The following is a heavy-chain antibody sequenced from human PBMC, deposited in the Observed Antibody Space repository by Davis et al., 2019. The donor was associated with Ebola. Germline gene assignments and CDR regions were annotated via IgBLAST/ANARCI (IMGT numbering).Heavy chain of an antibody. CDR2: IYYSGST. CDR1: GGSISSGGYY. D-gene: IGHD3-22*01. Sequence: PSETLSLTCTVSGGSISSGGYYWSWIRQHPGKGLEWIGYIYYSGSTYYNPSLKSRVTISVDTSKNQFSLKLSSVTAADTAVYYCARGDYYDSSGYYPYYFDYWGQGTLVTVSS. V-gene: IGHV4-31*03. J-gene: IGHJ4*02. CDR3: ARGDYYDSSGYYPYYFDY.